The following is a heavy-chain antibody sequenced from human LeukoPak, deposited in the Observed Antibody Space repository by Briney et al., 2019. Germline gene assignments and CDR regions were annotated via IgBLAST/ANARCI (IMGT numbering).Heavy chain of an antibody. J-gene: IGHJ4*02. D-gene: IGHD3-16*02. V-gene: IGHV3-21*01. CDR3: ARAWGRYDYVWGSYQGDY. Sequence: GGSLRLSCAASGFTFSSYSMNWVRQAPGKGLEWVSSISSSSSYIYYADSVKGRFTISRDNAKNSLYLQMNSLRAEDTAVYYCARAWGRYDYVWGSYQGDYWGQGTLVTASS. CDR2: ISSSSSYI. CDR1: GFTFSSYS.